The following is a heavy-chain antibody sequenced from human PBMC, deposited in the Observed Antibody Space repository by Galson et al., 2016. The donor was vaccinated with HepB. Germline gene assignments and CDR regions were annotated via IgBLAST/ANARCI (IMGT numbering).Heavy chain of an antibody. CDR3: AKFRKSTHGQQLAQTALFGS. D-gene: IGHD6-13*01. CDR2: IKPDGRET. CDR1: GFIFSDFW. Sequence: SLRLSCAASGFIFSDFWMNWVRQAPGKGLEWVANIKPDGRETYYVDSVKGRFTISRDNSNNTLFLQMSFLRAEDTAIYYCAKFRKSTHGQQLAQTALFGSWGQGTLVTVSS. J-gene: IGHJ4*02. V-gene: IGHV3-7*03.